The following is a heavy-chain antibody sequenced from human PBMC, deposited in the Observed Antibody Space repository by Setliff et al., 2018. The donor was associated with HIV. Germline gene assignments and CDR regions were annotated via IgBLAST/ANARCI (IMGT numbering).Heavy chain of an antibody. Sequence: LGESLKISCQASGYTFTNYWIGWVRQMPGEGLEWMGIIYPGDSDITYSPSFEGQVTISADKSISTAYLQWSSLKASDTAIYYCARLRGPFDYWGQGTLVTVSS. CDR3: ARLRGPFDY. V-gene: IGHV5-51*01. CDR1: GYTFTNYW. J-gene: IGHJ4*02. CDR2: IYPGDSDI.